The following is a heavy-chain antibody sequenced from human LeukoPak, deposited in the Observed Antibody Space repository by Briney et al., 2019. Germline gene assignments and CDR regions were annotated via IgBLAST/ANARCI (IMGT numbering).Heavy chain of an antibody. J-gene: IGHJ4*02. CDR2: MNPNSGNT. CDR1: RYTFTSYD. D-gene: IGHD3-3*01. V-gene: IGHV1-8*01. CDR3: ARGRGTYYDFWSGGTDY. Sequence: ASVKVSCKASRYTFTSYDINWVRQATGQGLEWMGWMNPNSGNTGYAQKFQGRVTMTRNTSISTAYMVLSSLRSEDTAVYYCARGRGTYYDFWSGGTDYWGQGTLVTVSS.